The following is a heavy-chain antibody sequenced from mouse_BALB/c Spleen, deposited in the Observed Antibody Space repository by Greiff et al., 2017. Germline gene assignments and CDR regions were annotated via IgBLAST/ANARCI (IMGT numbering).Heavy chain of an antibody. CDR1: GYTFTSYW. D-gene: IGHD2-3*01. CDR2: IYPGDGDT. CDR3: ARSDGYYPYWYFDV. J-gene: IGHJ1*01. V-gene: IGHV1-87*01. Sequence: VQLQESGAELARPGASVKLSCKASGYTFTSYWMQWVKQRPGQGLEWIGAIYPGDGDTRYTQKFKGKATLTADKSSSTAYMQLSSLASEDSAVYYCARSDGYYPYWYFDVWGAGTTVTVSS.